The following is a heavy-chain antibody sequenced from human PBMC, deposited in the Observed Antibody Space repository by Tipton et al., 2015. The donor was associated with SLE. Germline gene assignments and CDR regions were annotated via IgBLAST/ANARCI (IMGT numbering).Heavy chain of an antibody. V-gene: IGHV4-39*01. CDR3: ARHIVGARAFNI. J-gene: IGHJ3*02. CDR2: IYYSGST. Sequence: TLSLTCTVSGGSISSSSYYWGWIRQPPGKGLEWIGSIYYSGSTYYNPSLKSRVTISVDTSKNQFSLKLSSVTAADTAVYYCARHIVGARAFNIWGQGTMVTVSS. CDR1: GGSISSSSYY. D-gene: IGHD1-26*01.